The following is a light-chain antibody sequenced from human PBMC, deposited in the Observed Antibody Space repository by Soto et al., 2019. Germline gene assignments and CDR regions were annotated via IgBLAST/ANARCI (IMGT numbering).Light chain of an antibody. CDR2: AAS. Sequence: DVQMTQTPTPLSASVGDRVTITCRASESIGIYLNWYQHKPGKVPNLLIYAASSVFEGVPSRFSGSGSGTNFSLTINSLQPEDFATYFCLQAYRTTWTFGQGTKVQIK. CDR3: LQAYRTTWT. CDR1: ESIGIY. J-gene: IGKJ1*01. V-gene: IGKV1-39*01.